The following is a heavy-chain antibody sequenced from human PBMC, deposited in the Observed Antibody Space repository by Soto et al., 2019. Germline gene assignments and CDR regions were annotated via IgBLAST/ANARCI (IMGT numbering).Heavy chain of an antibody. J-gene: IGHJ3*02. CDR3: AKARVVVAATFAWNAFDI. CDR1: GFTFDDYA. Sequence: GGSLRLSCAASGFTFDDYAMHWVRQAPGKGLEWVSGISWNSGSIGYADSVKGRCTISRDNAKNSLYLQMNSLRAEDTALYYCAKARVVVAATFAWNAFDIWVQGTMVTVSS. D-gene: IGHD2-15*01. V-gene: IGHV3-9*01. CDR2: ISWNSGSI.